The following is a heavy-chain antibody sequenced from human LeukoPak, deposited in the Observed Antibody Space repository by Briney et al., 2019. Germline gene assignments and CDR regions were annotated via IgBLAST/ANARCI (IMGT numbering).Heavy chain of an antibody. CDR3: AQSRDTAMVILLFDY. J-gene: IGHJ4*02. Sequence: GGSLRLSCAASGFTFSSYAMSWVRQAPGKGLEWVSAISGSGGSTYYADSVKGRFTISRDNSKNTLYLQMNSLRAEDTAVYYCAQSRDTAMVILLFDYWGQGTLVTVSS. D-gene: IGHD5-18*01. V-gene: IGHV3-23*01. CDR2: ISGSGGST. CDR1: GFTFSSYA.